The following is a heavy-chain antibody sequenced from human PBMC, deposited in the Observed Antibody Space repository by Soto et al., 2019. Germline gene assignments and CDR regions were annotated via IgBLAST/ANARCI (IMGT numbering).Heavy chain of an antibody. D-gene: IGHD5-18*01. CDR2: ISYSGST. V-gene: IGHV4-61*01. CDR1: GDSVSSSSYY. Sequence: SETLSLTCTVSGDSVSSSSYYWTWVRQPPGKGLEWIGYISYSGSTDYNPSLQSRVTISIDTSKNQFSLRLTSVTAADTAFYYCARDIRGYSRAFDYWGQGTLVTVSS. CDR3: ARDIRGYSRAFDY. J-gene: IGHJ4*02.